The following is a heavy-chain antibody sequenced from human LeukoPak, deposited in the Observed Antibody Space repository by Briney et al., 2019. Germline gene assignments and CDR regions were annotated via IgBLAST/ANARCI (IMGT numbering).Heavy chain of an antibody. CDR3: AREATVTTWFDP. CDR2: IYYSGST. D-gene: IGHD4-17*01. J-gene: IGHJ5*02. V-gene: IGHV4-59*06. CDR1: GGSISNYW. Sequence: PSETLSLTCSVSGGSISNYWWSWIRQPAGKGLEWIGYIYYSGSTYYNPSLKSRVTISVDTSKNQFSLKLSSVAAADTAVYYCAREATVTTWFDPWGQGTLVTVSS.